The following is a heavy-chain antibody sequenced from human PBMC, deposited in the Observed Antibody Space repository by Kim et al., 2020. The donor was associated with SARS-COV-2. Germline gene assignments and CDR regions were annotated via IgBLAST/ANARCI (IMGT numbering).Heavy chain of an antibody. CDR2: IYCSGST. J-gene: IGHJ1*01. CDR3: AAPPRLSWSRSPYFQH. CDR1: GGSISSSSYY. Sequence: SETLSLTCTVSGGSISSSSYYWGWIRPPPGQGLEWIGSIYCSGSTYYNPSLKIRVTISVDTSKNHLSLRLISATAAATSVYYCAAPPRLSWSRSPYFQH. V-gene: IGHV4-39*02. D-gene: IGHD6-13*01.